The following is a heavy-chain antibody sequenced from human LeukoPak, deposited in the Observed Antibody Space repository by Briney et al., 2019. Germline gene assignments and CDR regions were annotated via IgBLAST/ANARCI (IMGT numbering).Heavy chain of an antibody. D-gene: IGHD1-1*01. CDR1: GFPFSTND. CDR3: AKVKTHWYFDN. CDR2: ISGSASGGT. Sequence: GGSLRLSCAASGFPFSTNDISWVRQAPGKGLEWVSAISGSASGGTTYEDSVKGRFTISRDNSKGTLYLHMNSLRAEDTAVYYCAKVKTHWYFDNWGRGTLVTVSS. J-gene: IGHJ4*02. V-gene: IGHV3-23*01.